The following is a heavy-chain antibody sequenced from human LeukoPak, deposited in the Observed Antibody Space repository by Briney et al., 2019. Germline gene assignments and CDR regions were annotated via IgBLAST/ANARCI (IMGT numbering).Heavy chain of an antibody. J-gene: IGHJ5*02. Sequence: SQTLSLTCAISGDSFSSNSAAWHWLRQSPSRGLEWLGRTYYRSKWYNDYAVSVKSRITINPDTSKNQFSLQLNSVTPEDTAVYYCARVGDGYCSGGSCFDNWFDPWGQGTLVTVSS. CDR1: GDSFSSNSAA. CDR3: ARVGDGYCSGGSCFDNWFDP. V-gene: IGHV6-1*01. D-gene: IGHD2-15*01. CDR2: TYYRSKWYN.